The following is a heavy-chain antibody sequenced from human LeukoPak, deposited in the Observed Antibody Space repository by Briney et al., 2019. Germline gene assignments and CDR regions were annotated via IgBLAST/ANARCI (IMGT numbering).Heavy chain of an antibody. CDR3: ARGPSWLQRGGFDY. Sequence: ASVKVSCKASGYTFTSYDINLVRQATGQGLEWMGSMNPNSGNTGYAQKFQGRVTMTRNTSISTAYMELSSLRSGDTAVYYCARGPSWLQRGGFDYWGQGTLVTVSS. D-gene: IGHD5-24*01. CDR1: GYTFTSYD. V-gene: IGHV1-8*01. CDR2: MNPNSGNT. J-gene: IGHJ4*02.